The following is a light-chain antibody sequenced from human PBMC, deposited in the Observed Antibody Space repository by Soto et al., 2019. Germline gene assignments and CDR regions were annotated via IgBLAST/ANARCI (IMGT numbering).Light chain of an antibody. Sequence: EIVMTQSPATLSVSPGERATLSCRASQSIGGSLAWYQQKPGQAPRLLIYGASNRATGVPARFSGSGSGTDFTFTITSLQSEDFAVYYCQQYSNWWAFGQGTRVDIK. CDR1: QSIGGS. V-gene: IGKV3-15*01. CDR2: GAS. J-gene: IGKJ1*01. CDR3: QQYSNWWA.